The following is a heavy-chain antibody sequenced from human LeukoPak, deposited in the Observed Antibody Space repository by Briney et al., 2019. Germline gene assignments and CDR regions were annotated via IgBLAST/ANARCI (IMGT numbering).Heavy chain of an antibody. Sequence: ASVTVSYKASGYTFTSYGISWVRQAPGQGLEGMGWISAYNGNTNYAQKLQGRVTMTTDTSTSTAYMELRSLRSDDTAVYYWARDPMFDSRGYYQKQGSVCMDVWGQGTTVTVSS. CDR1: GYTFTSYG. D-gene: IGHD3-22*01. V-gene: IGHV1-18*01. CDR2: ISAYNGNT. J-gene: IGHJ6*02. CDR3: ARDPMFDSRGYYQKQGSVCMDV.